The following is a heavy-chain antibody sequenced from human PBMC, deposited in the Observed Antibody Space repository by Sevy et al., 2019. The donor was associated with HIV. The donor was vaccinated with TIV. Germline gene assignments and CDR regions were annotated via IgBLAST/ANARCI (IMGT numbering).Heavy chain of an antibody. D-gene: IGHD4-4*01. V-gene: IGHV4-59*01. CDR3: ARAWDYSNPRAFDF. Sequence: SETLSLTCTVSGGSITGYYWSWIRQSPGKGLEWIGYIYNSGTTYNPSLKSRVTISLDTSKNQFSLNLTSVTAADTAVYYCARAWDYSNPRAFDFWGQGTMVTVSS. J-gene: IGHJ3*01. CDR2: IYNSGT. CDR1: GGSITGYY.